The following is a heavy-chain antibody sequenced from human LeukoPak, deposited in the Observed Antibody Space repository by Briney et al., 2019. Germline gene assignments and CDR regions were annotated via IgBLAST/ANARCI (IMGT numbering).Heavy chain of an antibody. V-gene: IGHV5-51*01. J-gene: IGHJ1*01. D-gene: IGHD3-22*01. Sequence: GESLKISCKGSGYSFTSYWIGWVRQMPGKGLEWMGIIYPGDSDTRYSPSFQGQVTISADKSISTAYLQWSSLKASDTAMYYCARPYSYYDSSGYPPSIRHWGQGTLVTVSS. CDR3: ARPYSYYDSSGYPPSIRH. CDR1: GYSFTSYW. CDR2: IYPGDSDT.